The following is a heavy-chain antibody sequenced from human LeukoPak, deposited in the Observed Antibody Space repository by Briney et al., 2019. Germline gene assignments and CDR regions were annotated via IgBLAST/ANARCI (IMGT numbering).Heavy chain of an antibody. CDR3: ATDHGFHYGAYFDY. Sequence: GGSLRLSCAASGFTFSAYGMHWVRQAPGKGLEWVAVIGYDGSNKYYEDSVKGRFTISRDNSKNTLYLQMNSLRAEDTAVYYCATDHGFHYGAYFDYWGQGTLVTVSS. CDR2: IGYDGSNK. CDR1: GFTFSAYG. D-gene: IGHD4-17*01. J-gene: IGHJ4*02. V-gene: IGHV3-30*03.